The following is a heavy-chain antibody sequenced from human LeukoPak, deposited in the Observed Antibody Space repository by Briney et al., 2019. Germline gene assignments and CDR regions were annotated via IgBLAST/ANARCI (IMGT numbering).Heavy chain of an antibody. V-gene: IGHV4-59*01. J-gene: IGHJ4*02. CDR2: IYYSGST. D-gene: IGHD6-13*01. CDR3: ARSTGIAAAAFGI. Sequence: PSETLSLTCTVSGGSISSYYWSWIRQPPGKGLEWIGYIYYSGSTNYNPSLKSRVTISVDTSKNQFSLKLSSVTAADTAVYYCARSTGIAAAAFGIWGQGTLVTVSS. CDR1: GGSISSYY.